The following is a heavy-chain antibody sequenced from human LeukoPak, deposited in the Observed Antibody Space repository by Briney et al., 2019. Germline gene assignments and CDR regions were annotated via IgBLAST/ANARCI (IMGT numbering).Heavy chain of an antibody. CDR1: GFTFSSYG. Sequence: GGSLRLSCAASGFTFSSYGMHWVRQAPGKGLEWVAVISYDGSNKYYADSVKGRFTISRDNSKNTLYLQMNSLRAEDTAVYYCARGPRTIFGVAANYFDYWGQGTLVTVSS. J-gene: IGHJ4*02. V-gene: IGHV3-30*19. CDR3: ARGPRTIFGVAANYFDY. D-gene: IGHD3-3*01. CDR2: ISYDGSNK.